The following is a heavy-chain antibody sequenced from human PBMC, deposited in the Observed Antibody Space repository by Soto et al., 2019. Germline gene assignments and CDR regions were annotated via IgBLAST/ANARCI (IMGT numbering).Heavy chain of an antibody. CDR2: IYHSGST. V-gene: IGHV4-30-2*01. CDR1: GGSIGSVGYS. J-gene: IGHJ4*02. D-gene: IGHD2-15*01. CDR3: ARGGKVALDY. Sequence: SQTLPVTRAVLGGSIGSVGYSCSLNRQPPGKGLEWIGYIYHSGSTYYNPSLKSRVTISVDRSKNQFSLKLSSVTAAETAVYYCARGGKVALDYWGQGTLVTVSS.